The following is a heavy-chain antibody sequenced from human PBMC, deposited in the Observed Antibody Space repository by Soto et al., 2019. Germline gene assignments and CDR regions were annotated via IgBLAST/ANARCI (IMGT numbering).Heavy chain of an antibody. V-gene: IGHV1-46*01. Sequence: QVQLVQSGAEVKKPGASVRISCRASGYSFTSTYVHWVRQAPGQGPEWMGIINPAGGTTYYAQKFQGILTITSDTSTDTVFMDLNDLTSADTAVYFCALKVVTYYDNWGQGTLLTVSS. J-gene: IGHJ4*02. CDR2: INPAGGTT. D-gene: IGHD2-21*02. CDR1: GYSFTSTY. CDR3: ALKVVTYYDN.